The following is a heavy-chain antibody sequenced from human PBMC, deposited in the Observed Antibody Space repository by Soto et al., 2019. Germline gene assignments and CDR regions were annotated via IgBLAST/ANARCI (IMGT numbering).Heavy chain of an antibody. CDR1: GYTFTSYY. J-gene: IGHJ4*02. CDR3: ARDLRPLGYSYGFGVDY. D-gene: IGHD5-18*01. Sequence: ASVKVSCKASGYTFTSYYMHWVRQAPGQGLEWMGIINPSGGSTSYAQKFQGRVTMTRDTSTSTVYMELSSLRSEDTAVYYCARDLRPLGYSYGFGVDYWGQGTLVTVS. CDR2: INPSGGST. V-gene: IGHV1-46*01.